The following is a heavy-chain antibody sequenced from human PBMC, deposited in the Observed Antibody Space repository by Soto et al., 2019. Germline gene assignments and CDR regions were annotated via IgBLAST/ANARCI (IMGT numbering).Heavy chain of an antibody. D-gene: IGHD2-2*03. V-gene: IGHV4-59*01. CDR2: IHYNGNT. Sequence: SETLSLTCTVSGDSIGSYSWSWIRQPPGKGLEWIGNIHYNGNTKYSPSLKSRVTMSVDTSKNHFSLKLISVTTADTAVYFCAREGNLGRWIQPLDSWGQGTLVTAPQ. CDR3: AREGNLGRWIQPLDS. J-gene: IGHJ4*02. CDR1: GDSIGSYS.